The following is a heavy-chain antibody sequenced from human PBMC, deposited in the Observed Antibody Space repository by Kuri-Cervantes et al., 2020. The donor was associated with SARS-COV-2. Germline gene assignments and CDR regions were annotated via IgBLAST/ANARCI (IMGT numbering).Heavy chain of an antibody. V-gene: IGHV1-8*03. D-gene: IGHD5-18*01. J-gene: IGHJ4*02. Sequence: ASVKVTCKASGYTFTSYDSNWARQATGQGLEWMGWMNPNSGNTGYAQKFQGRVTITRNTSISTTYMELSRLRSDDTAVYYCARGLTLEGDSYGYHYWGQGTLVTVSS. CDR1: GYTFTSYD. CDR2: MNPNSGNT. CDR3: ARGLTLEGDSYGYHY.